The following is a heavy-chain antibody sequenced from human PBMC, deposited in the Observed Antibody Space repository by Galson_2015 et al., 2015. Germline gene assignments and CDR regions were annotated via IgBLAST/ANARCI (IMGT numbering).Heavy chain of an antibody. J-gene: IGHJ6*02. V-gene: IGHV3-30*18. CDR3: AKVLVPAAYYYYYYGMDV. D-gene: IGHD2-2*01. CDR1: GFTFSSYG. Sequence: SLRLSCAASGFTFSSYGMHWVRQAPGKGLEWVAVISYDGSNKYYADSVKGRFTISRDNSKNTLYLQMNSLRAEDTAVYYCAKVLVPAAYYYYYYGMDVWGQGTTVTVSS. CDR2: ISYDGSNK.